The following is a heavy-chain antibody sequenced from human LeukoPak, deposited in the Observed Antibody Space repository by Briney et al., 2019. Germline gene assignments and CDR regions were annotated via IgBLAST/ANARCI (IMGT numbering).Heavy chain of an antibody. Sequence: ASVKVSCKVSGYTLTELSMHWVRQAPGKGPEWMGGFDPEDGETIYAQKFQGRVTMTEDTSTDTAYMELSSLRSEDTAVYYCALLGYCSGGSCYSIPRYDAFDIWGQGTMVTVSS. CDR2: FDPEDGET. D-gene: IGHD2-15*01. CDR1: GYTLTELS. V-gene: IGHV1-24*01. CDR3: ALLGYCSGGSCYSIPRYDAFDI. J-gene: IGHJ3*02.